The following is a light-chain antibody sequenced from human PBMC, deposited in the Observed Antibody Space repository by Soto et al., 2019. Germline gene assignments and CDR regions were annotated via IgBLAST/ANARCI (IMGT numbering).Light chain of an antibody. CDR2: GAS. Sequence: EVVMTQSPAPLSVSPGERATLSCRASQSVSSNLAWYQQKPGQAPRLLIYGASTRSTGIPASSSGSGSGTDFSPTISSLQSEDFAVYYCHQYNNWPPWTFGHGTKVEIK. V-gene: IGKV3-15*01. CDR3: HQYNNWPPWT. J-gene: IGKJ1*01. CDR1: QSVSSN.